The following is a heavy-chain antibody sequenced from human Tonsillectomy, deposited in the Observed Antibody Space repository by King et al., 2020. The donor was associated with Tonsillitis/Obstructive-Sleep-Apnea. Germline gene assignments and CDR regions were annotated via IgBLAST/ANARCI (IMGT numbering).Heavy chain of an antibody. CDR3: AVEKGYCSSTSCYSRYYYMDV. V-gene: IGHV4-31*03. D-gene: IGHD2-2*01. CDR2: IYYSGST. J-gene: IGHJ6*03. Sequence: QLQESGPGLVKPSKTLSLTCTVSGGSISSGGYYWSWIRQHPGKGLEWIGYIYYSGSTYYNPSLKSRVTISVDTSKNQFSLKLSSVTAADTAVYYCAVEKGYCSSTSCYSRYYYMDVWGKGTTVTVSS. CDR1: GGSISSGGYY.